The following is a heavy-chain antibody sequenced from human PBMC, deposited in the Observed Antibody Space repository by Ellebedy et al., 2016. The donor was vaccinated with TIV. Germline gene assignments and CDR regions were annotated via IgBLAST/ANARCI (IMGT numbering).Heavy chain of an antibody. CDR2: IYYSGST. J-gene: IGHJ6*02. Sequence: MPGGSLRLSCTVSGGSINNYYWSWIRQPPGKGLEWMGYIYYSGSTNYNPSLKSRVTISVDTSKNQFSLKLSSVTAADTAVYYCARRVEMEWLLSPVYGMDVWGQGTMVTVSS. D-gene: IGHD3-3*01. CDR3: ARRVEMEWLLSPVYGMDV. V-gene: IGHV4-59*08. CDR1: GGSINNYY.